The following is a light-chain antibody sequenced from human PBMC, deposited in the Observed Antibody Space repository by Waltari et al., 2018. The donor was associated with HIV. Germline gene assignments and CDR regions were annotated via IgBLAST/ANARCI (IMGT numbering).Light chain of an antibody. V-gene: IGLV1-47*01. Sequence: QSVLTQPPSASGTPGQRVSISCSGSSSNIGSNYLYWYQQLPGPAPNRRRYRNEERPSGVPDRFSGSKSGTSASLAISGLRSEDEADYYCAAWDDSLSAWVFGGGTKLTVL. J-gene: IGLJ3*02. CDR3: AAWDDSLSAWV. CDR2: RNE. CDR1: SSNIGSNY.